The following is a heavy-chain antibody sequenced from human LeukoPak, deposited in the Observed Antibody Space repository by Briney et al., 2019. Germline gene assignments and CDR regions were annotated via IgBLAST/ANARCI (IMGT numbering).Heavy chain of an antibody. CDR2: SDPEDGET. V-gene: IGHV1-24*01. Sequence: ASVKVSCKVSGYTLTELSMHWVRQAPGEGLEWMGGSDPEDGETIYAQKFQGRVTLTEDTSADTAYMELSSLRSEDTAVYYCAADTDMSYWYFDLWGRGTLVTVSS. J-gene: IGHJ2*01. CDR1: GYTLTELS. CDR3: AADTDMSYWYFDL. D-gene: IGHD5-18*01.